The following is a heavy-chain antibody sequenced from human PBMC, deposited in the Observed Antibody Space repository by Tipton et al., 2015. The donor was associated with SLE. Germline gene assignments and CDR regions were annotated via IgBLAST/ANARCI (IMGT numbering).Heavy chain of an antibody. CDR3: ARDPSSGWTWYFDL. CDR2: IYYSGST. D-gene: IGHD6-19*01. Sequence: TLSLTCAVYGGSFSGYYWSWIRQPPGKGLEWIGYIYYSGSTNYNPSLKSRVTISVDTSKNQFSLKLSSVTAADTAVYYCARDPSSGWTWYFDLWGRGTLVTVSS. V-gene: IGHV4-59*01. CDR1: GGSFSGYY. J-gene: IGHJ2*01.